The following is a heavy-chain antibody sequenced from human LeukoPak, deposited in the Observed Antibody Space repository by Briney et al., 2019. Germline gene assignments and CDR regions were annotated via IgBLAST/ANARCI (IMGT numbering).Heavy chain of an antibody. CDR3: AKEGYDSYGYYH. J-gene: IGHJ5*02. Sequence: PGGSLRLSCAASGFTFSSYGMHWVRQAPGKGLEWVAVISYDGSNKYYADSVKGRFTISRDNSKNTLYLQMNSLRADDTAVYYCAKEGYDSYGYYHWGQGTLVTVSS. CDR1: GFTFSSYG. V-gene: IGHV3-30*18. CDR2: ISYDGSNK. D-gene: IGHD5-18*01.